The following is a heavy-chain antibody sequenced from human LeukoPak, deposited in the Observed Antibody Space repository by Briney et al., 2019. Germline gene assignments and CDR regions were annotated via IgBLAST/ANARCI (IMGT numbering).Heavy chain of an antibody. J-gene: IGHJ4*02. Sequence: SVKVSCKASGGTFSSYAISWVRQAPGQGLEWMGGIIPIFGTANYAQKFQGRVTITADESTSTAYMELSSLRSEDTAVYYCAREAEIVVVPAAGVFFDYWGQGTLVTVSS. CDR1: GGTFSSYA. CDR3: AREAEIVVVPAAGVFFDY. CDR2: IIPIFGTA. D-gene: IGHD2-2*01. V-gene: IGHV1-69*13.